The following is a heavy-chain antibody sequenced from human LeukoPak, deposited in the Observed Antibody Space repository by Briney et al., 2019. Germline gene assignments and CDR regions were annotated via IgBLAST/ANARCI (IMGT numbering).Heavy chain of an antibody. CDR2: IWYDGRNK. CDR3: ARDGGSSGYHDALDI. D-gene: IGHD3-22*01. CDR1: GFXFSSYG. J-gene: IGHJ3*02. V-gene: IGHV3-33*01. Sequence: PGGSLRLSCAASGFXFSSYGIHWVRQAPGRGLEWVALIWYDGRNKYYADSVKGRFTISRDNSKNTLSLQLNSLRDKDTAVYYCARDGGSSGYHDALDIWGQGTMVTVSA.